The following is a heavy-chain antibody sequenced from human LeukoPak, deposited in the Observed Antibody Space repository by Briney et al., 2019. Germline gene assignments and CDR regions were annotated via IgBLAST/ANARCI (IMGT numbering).Heavy chain of an antibody. CDR1: GYKFINYG. J-gene: IGHJ6*02. V-gene: IGHV1-18*01. Sequence: GASVKVSCKASGYKFINYGISWVRQAPGQGLEWMGWISAYNGNSNYAQNLQGRVTMTTDTSTSTAYMELRSLRSDDTAVYYCARVHGDYTAGYYGMDVWGQGTTVTVSS. CDR2: ISAYNGNS. CDR3: ARVHGDYTAGYYGMDV. D-gene: IGHD4-17*01.